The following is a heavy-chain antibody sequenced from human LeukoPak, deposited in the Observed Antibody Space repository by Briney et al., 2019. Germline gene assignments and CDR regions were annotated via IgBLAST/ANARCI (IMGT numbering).Heavy chain of an antibody. CDR2: TYHSGST. Sequence: PSETLSLTCTVSGYSISSGYYWGWIRQPPGKGLEWIGNTYHSGSTYYNPSLKSRVTISVDTSKNQFFLKLNSVTAADTAVYYCARGVYNWNIDVFDFWGQGTMVTVSS. D-gene: IGHD1/OR15-1a*01. CDR3: ARGVYNWNIDVFDF. CDR1: GYSISSGYY. V-gene: IGHV4-38-2*02. J-gene: IGHJ3*01.